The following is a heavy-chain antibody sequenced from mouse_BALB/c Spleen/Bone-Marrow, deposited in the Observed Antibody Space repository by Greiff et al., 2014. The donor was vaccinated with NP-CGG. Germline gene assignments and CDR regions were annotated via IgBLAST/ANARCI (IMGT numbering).Heavy chain of an antibody. J-gene: IGHJ3*01. CDR2: IDPANGNT. D-gene: IGHD2-10*01. Sequence: VQLKESGAELVKPGASVKLSCTASGFNIKDTYMHWVKQRPEQGLEWIGRIDPANGNTKYDPKFQGKATITADTSSNTAYLRLSSLTSEDTAVYYCASSAYSWGQGTLVTVSA. CDR1: GFNIKDTY. CDR3: ASSAYS. V-gene: IGHV14-3*02.